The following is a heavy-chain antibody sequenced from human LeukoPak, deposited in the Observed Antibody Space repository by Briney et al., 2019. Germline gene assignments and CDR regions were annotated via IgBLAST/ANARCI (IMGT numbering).Heavy chain of an antibody. CDR3: AKGDIAMVWYYYYYMDV. V-gene: IGHV3-30*02. CDR2: IRYDGSNK. Sequence: PGGSLRLSFAASGFTFSSYGMHWVRQAPGKGLEWVAFIRYDGSNKYYADSVKGRFTISRDNSKNTLYLQMNSLRAEDTAVYYCAKGDIAMVWYYYYYMDVWGKGTTVTISS. D-gene: IGHD5-18*01. CDR1: GFTFSSYG. J-gene: IGHJ6*03.